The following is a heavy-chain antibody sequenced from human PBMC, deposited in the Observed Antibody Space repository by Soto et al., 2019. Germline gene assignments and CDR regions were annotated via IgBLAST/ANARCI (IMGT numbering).Heavy chain of an antibody. CDR1: GGSISSYY. CDR2: IYYSGST. V-gene: IGHV4-59*08. CDR3: ARLWRWTYYHSRTYNWFDP. Sequence: WETLSLTCTVSGGSISSYYWSWIRQPPGKGLEWIGYIYYSGSTNYNPSLKSRVTISVDTSKNQFSLKLSSVTAADTAVYYCARLWRWTYYHSRTYNWFDPWGQGTLVTVSS. J-gene: IGHJ5*02. D-gene: IGHD3-22*01.